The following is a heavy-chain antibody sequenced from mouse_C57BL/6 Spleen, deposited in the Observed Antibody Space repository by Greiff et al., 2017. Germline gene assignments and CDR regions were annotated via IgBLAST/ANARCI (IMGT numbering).Heavy chain of an antibody. D-gene: IGHD2-2*01. V-gene: IGHV1-53*01. J-gene: IGHJ2*01. CDR1: GYTFTSYW. CDR2: INPSNGGT. Sequence: VQLQQSGTELVKPGASVKLSCKASGYTFTSYWMHWVKQRPGQGLEWIGNINPSNGGTNYNEKFKSKATLTVDKSSSTAYMQLSSLTSEDSAVYYCARTLLWLRRGYYFDYWGQGTTLTVSS. CDR3: ARTLLWLRRGYYFDY.